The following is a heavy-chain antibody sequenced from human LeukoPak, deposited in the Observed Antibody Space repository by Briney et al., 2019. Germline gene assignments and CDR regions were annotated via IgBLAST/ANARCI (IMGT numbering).Heavy chain of an antibody. J-gene: IGHJ3*02. CDR1: GGTFSSYD. V-gene: IGHV1-69*04. CDR3: VSPYYYDSSEDAFDI. Sequence: ASVKVSCKASGGTFSSYDISWVRQAPGQGLEWMGRIIPILGIANYAQKFQGRVTITADKSTSTAYMELSSLRSEDTAVYYCVSPYYYDSSEDAFDIWGQGTMVTVSS. CDR2: IIPILGIA. D-gene: IGHD3-22*01.